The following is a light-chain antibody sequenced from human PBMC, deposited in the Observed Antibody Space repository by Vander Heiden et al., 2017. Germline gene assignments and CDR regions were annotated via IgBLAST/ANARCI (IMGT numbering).Light chain of an antibody. CDR2: GKN. CDR1: SLRSYY. J-gene: IGLJ2*01. Sequence: SSELTQDPAVSVALGQTVRITCQGDSLRSYYESWYQQKPGQAPVLVIYGKNNRPSGISDRFSGSSSGNTASLTITGAQAEDEADYYCNSRDSSGNHVVFGGGTKLTVL. CDR3: NSRDSSGNHVV. V-gene: IGLV3-19*01.